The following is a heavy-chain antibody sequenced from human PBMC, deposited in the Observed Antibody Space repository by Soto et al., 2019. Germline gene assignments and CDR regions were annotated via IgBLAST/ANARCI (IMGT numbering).Heavy chain of an antibody. D-gene: IGHD4-17*01. J-gene: IGHJ4*02. CDR2: IYYSGST. CDR3: ARRYGYFFDY. Sequence: QVQLQESGPGLVKPSETLSLTCTVPGGSISSYYWSWIRQPPGKGLEWIGHIYYSGSTNYNPPLTGRVTISVDTSKKQLSLKLSSVTAADTAVYYCARRYGYFFDYWGQGTLVTVSS. V-gene: IGHV4-59*08. CDR1: GGSISSYY.